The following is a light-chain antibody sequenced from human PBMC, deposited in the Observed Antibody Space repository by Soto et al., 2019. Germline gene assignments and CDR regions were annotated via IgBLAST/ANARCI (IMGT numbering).Light chain of an antibody. CDR2: DAS. J-gene: IGKJ5*01. Sequence: EIVLTPSPGTLFLFSGERATLSCSASQSVSSYLAWYQQKPGQAPRLLIYDASNRATGIPARFSGSGSGTDFTLTISSLEPEDFAVYYCQQSSNWPPITFGQGTRREIK. V-gene: IGKV3-11*01. CDR3: QQSSNWPPIT. CDR1: QSVSSY.